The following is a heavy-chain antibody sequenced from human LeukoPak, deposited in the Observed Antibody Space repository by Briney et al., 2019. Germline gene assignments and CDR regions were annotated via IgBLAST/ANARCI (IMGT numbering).Heavy chain of an antibody. Sequence: GGSLRLSCTASGFTFSSFGMGWVRQAPGKGPEWVSFINDRGVVTRYADSVKGRFSISRDNSKNTLYLQMNSLRAEDTAVYYCARVGSSWVDYWGQGTLVTVSS. CDR2: INDRGVVT. D-gene: IGHD6-13*01. J-gene: IGHJ4*02. V-gene: IGHV3-23*01. CDR3: ARVGSSWVDY. CDR1: GFTFSSFG.